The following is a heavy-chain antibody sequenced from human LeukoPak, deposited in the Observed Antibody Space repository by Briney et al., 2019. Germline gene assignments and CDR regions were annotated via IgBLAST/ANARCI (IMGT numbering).Heavy chain of an antibody. Sequence: PGGSLRLSCAASGFTFSSYSMNWVRQAPGKGLEYVSAISSNGGSTYYANSVKGRFTISRDNSKNTLYLQMGSLRAEDTALYYCAKDIVTGIAVTKFDYWGQGTLVTVSS. CDR3: AKDIVTGIAVTKFDY. CDR1: GFTFSSYS. CDR2: ISSNGGST. D-gene: IGHD6-19*01. J-gene: IGHJ4*02. V-gene: IGHV3-64*01.